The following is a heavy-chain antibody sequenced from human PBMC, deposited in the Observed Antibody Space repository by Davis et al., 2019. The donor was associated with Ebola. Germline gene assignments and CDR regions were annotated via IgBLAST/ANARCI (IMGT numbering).Heavy chain of an antibody. J-gene: IGHJ3*02. CDR2: IYSGGRT. V-gene: IGHV3-66*01. Sequence: GGSLRLSCAASGFTFSRSGMSWVRQAPGKGLEWMSVIYSGGRTLYADSVKGRFTISRDSSKNTLYLRMNSLRDEDTAVYYCARVITIFGVVTNDAFDIWGQGTMVTVSS. D-gene: IGHD3-3*01. CDR3: ARVITIFGVVTNDAFDI. CDR1: GFTFSRSG.